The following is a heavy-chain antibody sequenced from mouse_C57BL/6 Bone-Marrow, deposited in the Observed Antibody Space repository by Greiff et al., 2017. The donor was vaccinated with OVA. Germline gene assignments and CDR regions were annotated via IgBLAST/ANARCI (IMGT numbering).Heavy chain of an antibody. CDR1: GYTFTSYW. CDR2: IYPGNSDT. Sequence: VQLQQSGTVLARPGASVKMSCKTSGYTFTSYWMHWVKQRPGQGLEWIGAIYPGNSDTSYNQKFKGKAKLTAVTSASTAYMELSSLTNEDSAVYYSTYGYDGAWFAYWGQGTLVTVSA. V-gene: IGHV1-5*01. D-gene: IGHD2-2*01. CDR3: TYGYDGAWFAY. J-gene: IGHJ3*01.